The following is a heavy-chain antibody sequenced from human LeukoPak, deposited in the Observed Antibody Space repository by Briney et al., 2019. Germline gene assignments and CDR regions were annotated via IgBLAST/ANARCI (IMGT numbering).Heavy chain of an antibody. Sequence: GASVKVSCKASGYTFTSSYMHWVRQAPGQGLEWMGLISPSVGRTSYAQKFQGRLTVTADTSTSTVYMELSSLRFEDTAIYYCAREPRGQLLASDSWGQGTLVIVSS. CDR3: AREPRGQLLASDS. CDR1: GYTFTSSY. D-gene: IGHD1-26*01. V-gene: IGHV1-46*01. CDR2: ISPSVGRT. J-gene: IGHJ4*02.